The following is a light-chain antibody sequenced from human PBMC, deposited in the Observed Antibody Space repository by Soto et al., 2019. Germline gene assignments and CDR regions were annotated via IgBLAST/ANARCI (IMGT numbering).Light chain of an antibody. J-gene: IGLJ1*01. V-gene: IGLV2-23*01. Sequence: QSALTQPASGSGAPGQSITISCTGTSSDVGSYNLVSWYQQHPGKAPKLMIYEGSKRPSGISSRFSGSKSGNTASLTISGLQAEDEADFYCCSYASSGTYVFGTGTKVTVL. CDR3: CSYASSGTYV. CDR1: SSDVGSYNL. CDR2: EGS.